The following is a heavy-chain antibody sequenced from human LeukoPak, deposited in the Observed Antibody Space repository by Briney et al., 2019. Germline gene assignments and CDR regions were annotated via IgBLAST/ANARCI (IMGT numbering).Heavy chain of an antibody. CDR1: GFTFSSYS. V-gene: IGHV3-21*01. J-gene: IGHJ4*02. CDR3: ARTYFYYDSSGSISFFDY. CDR2: ISSSSSYI. D-gene: IGHD3-22*01. Sequence: GGSLRLSCAASGFTFSSYSMNWVRQAPGKGLEWVSSISSSSSYIYYADSVKGRFTISRDNAKNSLYLQMNSLRAEDAAVYYCARTYFYYDSSGSISFFDYWGQGTLVTVSS.